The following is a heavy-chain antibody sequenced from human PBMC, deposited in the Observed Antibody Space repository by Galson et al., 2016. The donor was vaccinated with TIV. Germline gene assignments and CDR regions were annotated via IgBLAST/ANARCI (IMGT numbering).Heavy chain of an antibody. CDR3: AREVADYFDSSGFGYYFDY. V-gene: IGHV4-31*03. J-gene: IGHJ4*02. Sequence: LTCTVSSGSISSDDYYWSWIRQHPGKGLEWIGSIYYSGRTYYNVSLKSRLTISVDTSKNQFSLRLSSVTAADTAVYYCAREVADYFDSSGFGYYFDYWGQGTLVTVSS. CDR1: SGSISSDDYY. CDR2: IYYSGRT. D-gene: IGHD3-22*01.